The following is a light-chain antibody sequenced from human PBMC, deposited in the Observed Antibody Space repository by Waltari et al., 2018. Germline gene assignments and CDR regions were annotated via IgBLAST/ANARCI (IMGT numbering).Light chain of an antibody. V-gene: IGKV1-17*01. Sequence: DIQLTQSPSSLSASVGDRVTITCRASQGIGNDLGWYQQKPGTAPKRLIYAATSLQSWGPSRFSGRGAGTEFTLTIHGLQPEDFATYYCLHYLNYPPTFGQGTKVEIK. CDR2: AAT. CDR1: QGIGND. J-gene: IGKJ1*01. CDR3: LHYLNYPPT.